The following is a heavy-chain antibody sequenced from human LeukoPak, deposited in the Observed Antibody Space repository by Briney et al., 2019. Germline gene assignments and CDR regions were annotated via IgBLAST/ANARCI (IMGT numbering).Heavy chain of an antibody. CDR1: GYTFTDYS. CDR2: INPNSGGT. J-gene: IGHJ5*02. D-gene: IGHD2-2*01. V-gene: IGHV1-2*02. Sequence: ASVKVSCKASGYTFTDYSMHWVRQAPGQGLEWMGWINPNSGGTNYAQEFQGRVTMTRDTSITTAYMELGSLRSDDTAVYYCARVEVPGANWFDPWGQGTLVTVSS. CDR3: ARVEVPGANWFDP.